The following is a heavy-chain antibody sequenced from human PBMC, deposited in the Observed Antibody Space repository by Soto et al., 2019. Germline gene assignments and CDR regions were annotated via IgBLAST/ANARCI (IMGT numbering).Heavy chain of an antibody. Sequence: SETLSLTCTVSGGSISSYYWNWIRQPPWKGLEWIGSIYNSGSTNYNSSLKSRITISVETSKNQFTLRLSSVTTADMAVYYCARGATARQTATCLFANPLIYYSMDVWGIGPTVTVSS. CDR2: IYNSGST. V-gene: IGHV4-59*01. CDR3: ARGATARQTATCLFANPLIYYSMDV. D-gene: IGHD2-15*01. J-gene: IGHJ6*03. CDR1: GGSISSYY.